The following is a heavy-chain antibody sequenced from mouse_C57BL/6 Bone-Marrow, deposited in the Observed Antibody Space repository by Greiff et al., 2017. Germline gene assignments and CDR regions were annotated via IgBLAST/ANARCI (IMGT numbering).Heavy chain of an antibody. J-gene: IGHJ1*03. V-gene: IGHV1-64*01. CDR2: IHPNSGST. CDR3: AREYYYGSRDWYFDV. CDR1: GYTFTSYW. Sequence: QVQLQQPGAELVKPGASVKLSCKASGYTFTSYWMHWVKQRPGQGLEWIGMIHPNSGSTNYNEKFKSKATLTVDKSSRTAYMQLSSLPAEDSAVYYCAREYYYGSRDWYFDVWGTGTTVTVSS. D-gene: IGHD1-1*01.